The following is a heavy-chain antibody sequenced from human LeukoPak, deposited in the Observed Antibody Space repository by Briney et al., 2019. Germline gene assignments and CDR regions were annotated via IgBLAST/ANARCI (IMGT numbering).Heavy chain of an antibody. J-gene: IGHJ4*02. V-gene: IGHV1-2*02. CDR1: GYTFTAYY. D-gene: IGHD3-16*02. Sequence: ASVKVSCKASGYTFTAYYMHWVRQAPGQGLEWMGWFNPTRAGTKYAQKFQDRVTLTRDTSINTAFMGLSRLRSDDTAVYYCARGNDNIWGSYPSGFWGQGTLVTVSS. CDR3: ARGNDNIWGSYPSGF. CDR2: FNPTRAGT.